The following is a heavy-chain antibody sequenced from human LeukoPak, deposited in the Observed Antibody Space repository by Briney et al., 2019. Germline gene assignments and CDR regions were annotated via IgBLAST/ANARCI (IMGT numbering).Heavy chain of an antibody. CDR3: ARVTGGRYCSTTSCYMRGWFDP. J-gene: IGHJ5*02. Sequence: SETLSLTCTVSGGSISNYYWSWIRQSPGKGLEWIGTIYHSGSTYYNPSLKSRVTISVDTSKNQISLRLSSVTAADTAIYYCARVTGGRYCSTTSCYMRGWFDPWGQGTLVTVSS. D-gene: IGHD2-2*02. CDR1: GGSISNYY. CDR2: IYHSGST. V-gene: IGHV4-59*08.